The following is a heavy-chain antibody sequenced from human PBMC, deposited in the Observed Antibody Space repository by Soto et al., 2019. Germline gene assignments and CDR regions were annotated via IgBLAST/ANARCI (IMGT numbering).Heavy chain of an antibody. CDR1: GFTFRDSG. V-gene: IGHV3-30*18. CDR3: AKEGFNTTMAAGYVDS. CDR2: ISSDGSIK. Sequence: GGSLRLSCAASGFTFRDSGMHWVRQAPGKGLEGVADISSDGSIKFYGDSMKGRFTISRDNSKNTVYLQMNSLRREDTALYYCAKEGFNTTMAAGYVDSWGQGPLVTASS. J-gene: IGHJ4*02. D-gene: IGHD5-18*01.